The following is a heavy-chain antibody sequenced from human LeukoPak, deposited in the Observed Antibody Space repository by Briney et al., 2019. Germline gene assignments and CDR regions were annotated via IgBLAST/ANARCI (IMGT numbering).Heavy chain of an antibody. Sequence: GGSLRLSCAASGFTFSSYGMSWVRQSPGKGLEWVSGISASGGSTYYADSVKGRFTISRDNSKNSLYLKMSSLTTEDTAFYYCAKARGGDANHFDYWGQGTLVTVSS. J-gene: IGHJ4*02. CDR2: ISASGGST. CDR1: GFTFSSYG. V-gene: IGHV3-23*01. CDR3: AKARGGDANHFDY.